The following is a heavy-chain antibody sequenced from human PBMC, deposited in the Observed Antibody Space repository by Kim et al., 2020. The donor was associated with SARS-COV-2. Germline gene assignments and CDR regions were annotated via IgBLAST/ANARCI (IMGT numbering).Heavy chain of an antibody. J-gene: IGHJ4*02. Sequence: GGSLRLSCAASGFTFSSYNMNWVRQAPGKGLEWISYISSSSSAIYYSDSVKGRFTISRDNAKNSLYLQMNSLRDGDTAVYYCARDPSVVTASGNFWGQGTRVTVSS. V-gene: IGHV3-48*02. D-gene: IGHD2-21*02. CDR3: ARDPSVVTASGNF. CDR1: GFTFSSYN. CDR2: ISSSSSAI.